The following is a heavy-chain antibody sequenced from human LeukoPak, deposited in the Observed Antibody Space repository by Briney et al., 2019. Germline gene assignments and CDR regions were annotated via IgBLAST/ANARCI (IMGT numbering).Heavy chain of an antibody. CDR3: ARGHYDVLAASYKWTPDY. V-gene: IGHV3-21*01. CDR2: ITSGGDYI. J-gene: IGHJ4*02. Sequence: PGGSLRLCCAASGFTFNTFNMNWVRQAPGKGLEWVSSITSGGDYIYYADSVKGRFTTSRDNAKNSLSLQLNSLRVEDTAVYYCARGHYDVLAASYKWTPDYWGQGTLVTVSS. D-gene: IGHD3-9*01. CDR1: GFTFNTFN.